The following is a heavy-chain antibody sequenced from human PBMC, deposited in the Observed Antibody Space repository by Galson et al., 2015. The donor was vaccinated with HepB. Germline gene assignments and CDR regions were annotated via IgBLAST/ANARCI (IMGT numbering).Heavy chain of an antibody. D-gene: IGHD6-13*01. CDR3: TTSLAAAGPVGAFDI. Sequence: SLRLSCEAYGFTVSNAWMNWVRKDPGKGLEWIGRIKSKTDGGTTDYAAPVKGRFTISRDDSKNTLYLQMNSLKTEDTAVYYCTTSLAAAGPVGAFDIWGQGTMVTVSS. CDR1: GFTVSNAW. CDR2: IKSKTDGGTT. J-gene: IGHJ3*02. V-gene: IGHV3-15*07.